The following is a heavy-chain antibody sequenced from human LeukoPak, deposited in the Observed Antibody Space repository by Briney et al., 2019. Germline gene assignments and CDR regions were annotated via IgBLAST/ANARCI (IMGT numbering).Heavy chain of an antibody. CDR3: ARTSGYFSAWFDP. J-gene: IGHJ5*02. D-gene: IGHD3-3*01. Sequence: GGSLRLSCAASGFTVNSNYMSWVRQAPGKGLEWVSVIYSGGSTYYADSVKGRFTISRDNSKNTLYLQMNSLRAEDTAVYYCARTSGYFSAWFDPWGQGTLVTVSS. CDR1: GFTVNSNY. CDR2: IYSGGST. V-gene: IGHV3-53*01.